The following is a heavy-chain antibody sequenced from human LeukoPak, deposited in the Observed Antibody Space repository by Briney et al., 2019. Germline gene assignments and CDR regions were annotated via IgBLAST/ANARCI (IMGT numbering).Heavy chain of an antibody. CDR2: ISSSSSTI. V-gene: IGHV3-48*02. D-gene: IGHD3-22*01. J-gene: IGHJ6*02. CDR1: GFTFSSYS. CDR3: ARDIPSIVVVIYYYGMDV. Sequence: GSLRLSCAXSGFTFSSYSMTWVRQAPGKGLEWVSYISSSSSTIYYADSVKGRFTISRDNAKNSLYLQMNSLRDEDAAVYYCARDIPSIVVVIYYYGMDVWGQGTTVTVSS.